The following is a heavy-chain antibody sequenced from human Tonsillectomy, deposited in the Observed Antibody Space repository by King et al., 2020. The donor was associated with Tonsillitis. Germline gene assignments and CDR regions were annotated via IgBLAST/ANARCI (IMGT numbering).Heavy chain of an antibody. CDR3: ARGITMVRGLSFDY. V-gene: IGHV4-61*01. D-gene: IGHD3-10*01. J-gene: IGHJ4*02. CDR2: IYYSGTT. Sequence: VQLQESGPGLVKPSETLSLTCNVSGGSVDSANYYWSWIRQPPGKGLEFIGYIYYSGTTKYNPSLKSRVTISVDTSKNQFSLTLSSVTAADTAYYYCARGITMVRGLSFDYWGQGPLVTVSS. CDR1: GGSVDSANYY.